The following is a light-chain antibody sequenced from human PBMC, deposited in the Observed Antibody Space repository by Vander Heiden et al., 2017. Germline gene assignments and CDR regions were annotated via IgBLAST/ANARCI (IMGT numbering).Light chain of an antibody. Sequence: DIQMTQSPSTLSASVGDRVTITCRASQSISSWLAWYQQKPGKAPKLLRYDAYSLESGVPSRFSGSGSGTEFILTISSLQPDDFATYYCQQYNSYWTFGQGTKVEIK. CDR3: QQYNSYWT. CDR1: QSISSW. J-gene: IGKJ1*01. V-gene: IGKV1-5*01. CDR2: DAY.